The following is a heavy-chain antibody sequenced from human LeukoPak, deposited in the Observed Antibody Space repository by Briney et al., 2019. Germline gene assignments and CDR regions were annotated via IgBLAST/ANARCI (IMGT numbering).Heavy chain of an antibody. CDR1: GGTFSSYA. D-gene: IGHD2-15*01. Sequence: SVKVSCKASGGTFSSYAISWVRQAPGQGLEWMGGIIPIFGTANYAQKFQGRVTITADESTSTAYMELSSLRSEDTAVYYCAKGLLTNYYHYGMDVWGQGTTVTVSS. CDR3: AKGLLTNYYHYGMDV. V-gene: IGHV1-69*01. CDR2: IIPIFGTA. J-gene: IGHJ6*02.